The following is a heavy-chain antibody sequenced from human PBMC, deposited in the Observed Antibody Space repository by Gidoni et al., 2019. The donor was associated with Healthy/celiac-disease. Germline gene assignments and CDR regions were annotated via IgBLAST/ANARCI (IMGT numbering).Heavy chain of an antibody. V-gene: IGHV3-23*04. J-gene: IGHJ4*02. CDR3: AKHADNHVLRFLEWKYYFDY. D-gene: IGHD3-3*01. CDR2: ISGSGGST. CDR1: GFTFSRHA. Sequence: EVQLVESGGGLVQPGGSLRLSCAASGFTFSRHALSWVRQAPGKGPEWVSAISGSGGSTYYADSVKGRFTISRDNSKNTLYLQMNSLRAEDTAVYYCAKHADNHVLRFLEWKYYFDYWGQGTLVTVSS.